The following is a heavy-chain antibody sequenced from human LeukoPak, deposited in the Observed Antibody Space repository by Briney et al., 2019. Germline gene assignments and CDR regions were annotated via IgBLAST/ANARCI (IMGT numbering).Heavy chain of an antibody. V-gene: IGHV1-69*13. D-gene: IGHD6-6*01. CDR1: GGTFSSYA. Sequence: SVKVSCKASGGTFSSYAISWVRQAPGQGLEWMGGIIPVFGTANYAQKFQGRVTITADESTSTAYMELSSLRSEDTAVYYCARDTGRSSGDAFDIWGQGTMVTVSS. CDR2: IIPVFGTA. CDR3: ARDTGRSSGDAFDI. J-gene: IGHJ3*02.